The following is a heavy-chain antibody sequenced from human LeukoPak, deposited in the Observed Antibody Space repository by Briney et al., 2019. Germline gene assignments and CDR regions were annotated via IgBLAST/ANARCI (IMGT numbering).Heavy chain of an antibody. CDR2: ISTSGNNI. D-gene: IGHD4/OR15-4a*01. CDR3: ARPRQGAYMDV. J-gene: IGHJ6*03. CDR1: GFTFSSYS. Sequence: GGSLRLSCTASGFTFSSYSMSWDRQAPGKGLEWLSYISTSGNNIYYADSVKGRFTISRDNAKNSLHLQMNSLRAEDTAVYYCARPRQGAYMDVWGKGTTVTVSS. V-gene: IGHV3-48*04.